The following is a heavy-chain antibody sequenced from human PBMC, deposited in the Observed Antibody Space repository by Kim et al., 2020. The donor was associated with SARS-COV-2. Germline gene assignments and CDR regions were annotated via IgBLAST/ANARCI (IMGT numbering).Heavy chain of an antibody. CDR3: ARGDLVATVFDY. J-gene: IGHJ4*02. Sequence: TYSPSFQGHVTISADKSIRTAYLQWSSLKASDTAMYYCARGDLVATVFDYWGQGTLVTVSS. V-gene: IGHV5-10-1*01. D-gene: IGHD5-12*01.